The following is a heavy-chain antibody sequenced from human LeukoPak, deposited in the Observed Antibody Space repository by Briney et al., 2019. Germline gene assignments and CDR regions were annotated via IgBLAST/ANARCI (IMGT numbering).Heavy chain of an antibody. CDR3: ARDPAEMATGWYFDL. Sequence: GGSLRLSCAASGFTFSSYSMNWVRQAPGKGLEWVSYISSISSYIYYADSVKGRFIISRDNAENSLYLQMDSLRAEDTAVYYCARDPAEMATGWYFDLWGRGTLVTVSS. D-gene: IGHD5-24*01. CDR2: ISSISSYI. J-gene: IGHJ2*01. CDR1: GFTFSSYS. V-gene: IGHV3-21*05.